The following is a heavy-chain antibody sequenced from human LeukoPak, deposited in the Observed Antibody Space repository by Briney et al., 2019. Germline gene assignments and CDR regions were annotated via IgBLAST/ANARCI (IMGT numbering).Heavy chain of an antibody. Sequence: ASVKVSCKVSGYTLTELSMHWGRQAPGKGLEWMGGFDPEDGETIYAQKFQGRVTMTEDTSTDTAYMELSSLRSEDTAVYYCATDRTSWIQLDYWGQGTLVTVSS. CDR1: GYTLTELS. V-gene: IGHV1-24*01. CDR2: FDPEDGET. D-gene: IGHD5-18*01. J-gene: IGHJ4*02. CDR3: ATDRTSWIQLDY.